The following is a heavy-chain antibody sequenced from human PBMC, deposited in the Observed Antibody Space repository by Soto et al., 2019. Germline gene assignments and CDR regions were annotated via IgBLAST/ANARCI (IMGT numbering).Heavy chain of an antibody. CDR3: ARAYYDFYYMDV. CDR2: IYYSGNT. D-gene: IGHD3-3*01. Sequence: ASETLSLTCTVSGGSIRSGVYYLSWIRQHPGKGLEWIGYIYYSGNTYYNPSLKSRVAISVDTSKNQFSLKLSSVTAADTAVYYCARAYYDFYYMDVWGKGTTVTVSS. V-gene: IGHV4-31*03. CDR1: GGSIRSGVYY. J-gene: IGHJ6*03.